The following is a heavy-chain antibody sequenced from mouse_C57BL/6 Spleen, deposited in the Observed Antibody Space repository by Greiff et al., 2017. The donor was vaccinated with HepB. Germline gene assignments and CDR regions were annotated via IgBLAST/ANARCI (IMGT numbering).Heavy chain of an antibody. CDR1: GFNIKDYY. CDR3: AREDYDVGNFDY. Sequence: VQLQQSGAELVKPGASVKLSCTASGFNIKDYYMHWVKQRTEQGLEWIGRIDPEDGETKYAPEFQGKATITADTSSKTAYLQLSSLTSEDTAVYYCAREDYDVGNFDYWGQGTTLTVSS. V-gene: IGHV14-2*01. D-gene: IGHD2-4*01. CDR2: IDPEDGET. J-gene: IGHJ2*01.